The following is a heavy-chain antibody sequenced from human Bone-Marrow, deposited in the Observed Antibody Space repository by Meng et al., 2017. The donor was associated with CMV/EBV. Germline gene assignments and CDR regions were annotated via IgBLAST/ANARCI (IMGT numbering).Heavy chain of an antibody. Sequence: SLKISCAASGFTFSSYEMNWVRQAPGKGLEWVSYISSSGSTIYYADSVKGRFTISRDNAKNSLYLQMNSLRAEDTAVYYCARDANWNNDRLHYYGMDVWDQGTTVAFSS. J-gene: IGHJ6*02. D-gene: IGHD1/OR15-1a*01. CDR1: GFTFSSYE. CDR2: ISSSGSTI. CDR3: ARDANWNNDRLHYYGMDV. V-gene: IGHV3-48*03.